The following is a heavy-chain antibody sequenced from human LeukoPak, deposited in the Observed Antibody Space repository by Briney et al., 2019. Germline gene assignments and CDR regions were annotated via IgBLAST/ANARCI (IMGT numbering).Heavy chain of an antibody. CDR2: IKSKTDGGTT. CDR1: GFTFSNAW. D-gene: IGHD3-10*01. J-gene: IGHJ4*02. CDR3: TTDRLEGGTYGLLPYGSASYYYFDY. V-gene: IGHV3-15*01. Sequence: GGSLRLSCAASGFTFSNAWMSWVRQAPGKGLEWVGRIKSKTDGGTTDYAAPVKGRFTISRDDSKNTLYLQMNSLKTEDTAVYHCTTDRLEGGTYGLLPYGSASYYYFDYWGQGTLVTVSS.